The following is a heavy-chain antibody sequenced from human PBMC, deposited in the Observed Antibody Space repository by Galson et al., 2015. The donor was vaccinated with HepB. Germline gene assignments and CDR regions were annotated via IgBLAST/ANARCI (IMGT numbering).Heavy chain of an antibody. D-gene: IGHD4-17*01. J-gene: IGHJ3*02. CDR3: ARDRLDLYGDYENRVFDI. CDR1: GFTFSSYW. CDR2: IKQDGSEK. V-gene: IGHV3-7*03. Sequence: SLRLSCAASGFTFSSYWMSWVRQAPGKGLEWVANIKQDGSEKYYVDSVKGRFTISRDNAKNSLYLQMNSLRAEDTAVYYCARDRLDLYGDYENRVFDIWGQGTMVTVSS.